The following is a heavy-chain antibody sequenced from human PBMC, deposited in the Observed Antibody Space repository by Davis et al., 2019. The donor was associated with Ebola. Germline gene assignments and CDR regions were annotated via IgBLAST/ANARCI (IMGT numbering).Heavy chain of an antibody. CDR1: GFTVSSNY. Sequence: GGSLRLSCAASGFTVSSNYMSWVRQAPGKGLEWVAVISYDGSNKYYADSVKGRFTISRDNSKNTLYLQMNSLRAEDTAVYYCAREDNVLLANDDYWGQGTLVTVSS. V-gene: IGHV3-30*03. D-gene: IGHD1-1*01. CDR3: AREDNVLLANDDY. CDR2: ISYDGSNK. J-gene: IGHJ4*02.